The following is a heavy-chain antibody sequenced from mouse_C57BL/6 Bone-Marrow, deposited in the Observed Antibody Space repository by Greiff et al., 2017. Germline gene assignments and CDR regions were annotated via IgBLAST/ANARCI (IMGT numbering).Heavy chain of an antibody. D-gene: IGHD4-1*01. CDR1: GFSFNTYA. Sequence: EADGGLVQPKGSLKLSCAASGFSFNTYAMNWVRQAPGKGLEWVARIRSKSNNYATYYADSVKDRFTISRDDSESMLYLQMNNLKTEDTAMYYCVRNLGENFDYWGQGTTLTVSS. CDR3: VRNLGENFDY. V-gene: IGHV10-1*01. CDR2: IRSKSNNYAT. J-gene: IGHJ2*01.